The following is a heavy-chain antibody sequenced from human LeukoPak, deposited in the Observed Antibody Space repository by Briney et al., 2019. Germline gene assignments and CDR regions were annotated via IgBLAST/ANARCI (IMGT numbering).Heavy chain of an antibody. CDR3: ARPLRWDYYDSSGYYPYYFDY. V-gene: IGHV1-69*05. J-gene: IGHJ4*02. D-gene: IGHD3-22*01. CDR1: GGTFSSYA. Sequence: GASVKVSCKASGGTFSSYAISWVRQAPGQGLEWMGGIIPIFGTANYAQKFQGRVTITTDEPTSTAYMELSSLRSEDTAVYYCARPLRWDYYDSSGYYPYYFDYWGQGTLVTVSS. CDR2: IIPIFGTA.